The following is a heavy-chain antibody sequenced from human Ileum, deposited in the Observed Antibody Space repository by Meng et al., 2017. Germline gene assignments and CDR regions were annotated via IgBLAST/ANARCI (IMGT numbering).Heavy chain of an antibody. CDR1: GFTFSSYA. CDR2: ISGSAGTI. D-gene: IGHD3-10*01. J-gene: IGHJ4*02. CDR3: AKGGSVVRGVTPHFDY. V-gene: IGHV3-23*01. Sequence: GESLKISCAASGFTFSSYAMTWVRQAPGKGLEWVSIISGSAGTIYYADSVKGRFTISRDNSKNTLYLQMNSLRAEDTAVYFCAKGGSVVRGVTPHFDYWGQGTRVTGSS.